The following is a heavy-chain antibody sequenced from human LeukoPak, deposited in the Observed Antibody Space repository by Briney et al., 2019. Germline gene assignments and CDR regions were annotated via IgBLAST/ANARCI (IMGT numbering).Heavy chain of an antibody. D-gene: IGHD3-3*01. CDR3: TRLSGGYDSYYYYMDV. CDR2: IKQDGSEK. J-gene: IGHJ6*03. CDR1: GFTFSSYW. Sequence: GGSLRLSCAASGFTFSSYWMSWVRQAPGKGLEWVANIKQDGSEKYYVDSVKGRFTISRDNAKNSLYLQMHSLRAEDTAVYYCTRLSGGYDSYYYYMDVWGKGTTVTVSS. V-gene: IGHV3-7*01.